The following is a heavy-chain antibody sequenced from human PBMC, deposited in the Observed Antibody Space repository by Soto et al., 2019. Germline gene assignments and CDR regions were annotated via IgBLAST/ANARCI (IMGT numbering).Heavy chain of an antibody. CDR1: TFTFTSSA. CDR3: ATHREGATYYFDY. J-gene: IGHJ4*02. CDR2: IVVGSGNT. Sequence: QMQLVQSGPEVKKPGTSVEVSCKASTFTFTSSAVQWVRQARGQRFEWIGWIVVGSGNTKYAQNFQERVTITRDMSSGTAYLELSSLRSEDTAVYYCATHREGATYYFDYWGQGPLLTVSS. V-gene: IGHV1-58*01. D-gene: IGHD1-26*01.